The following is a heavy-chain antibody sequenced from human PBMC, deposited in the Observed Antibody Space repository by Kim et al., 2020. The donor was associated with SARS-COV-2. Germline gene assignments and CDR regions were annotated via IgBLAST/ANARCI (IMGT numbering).Heavy chain of an antibody. J-gene: IGHJ4*02. CDR3: ASLSATVTTTEGNDY. Sequence: GGSLRLSCAASGFTFSSYGMHWVRQAPGKGLEWVAVIWYDGSNKYYADSVKGRFTISRDNSKNTLYLQMNSLRAEDTAVYYCASLSATVTTTEGNDYWGQGTLVTVSS. D-gene: IGHD4-17*01. V-gene: IGHV3-33*01. CDR2: IWYDGSNK. CDR1: GFTFSSYG.